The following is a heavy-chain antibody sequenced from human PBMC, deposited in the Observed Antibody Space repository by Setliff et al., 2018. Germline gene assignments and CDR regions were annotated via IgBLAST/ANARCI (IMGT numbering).Heavy chain of an antibody. CDR3: AKDYQSDSGWDFDY. D-gene: IGHD6-19*01. V-gene: IGHV3-23*01. CDR1: GFTFSSNA. J-gene: IGHJ4*02. CDR2: ISSSGGST. Sequence: GGSLRLSCAASGFTFSSNAMTWVRQAPGKGLEWVSAISSSGGSTFYADSVKGRFTISRDNSKNTVYLQMDSLRAEDAAVYYCAKDYQSDSGWDFDYWGQGTLVTVSS.